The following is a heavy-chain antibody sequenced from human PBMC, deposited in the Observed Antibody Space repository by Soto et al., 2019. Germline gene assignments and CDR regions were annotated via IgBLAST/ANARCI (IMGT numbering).Heavy chain of an antibody. D-gene: IGHD3-9*01. CDR3: ARDSLDFDWLSLDY. CDR1: GYTFTSYA. J-gene: IGHJ4*02. Sequence: QVQLVQSGAEEKKPGASAKVSCKASGYTFTSYAMHWVRQAPGQRLEWMGWINAGNGNTKYSQKFQGRVTITRDTSASTAYMELSSLRSEDTAVYYCARDSLDFDWLSLDYWGQGTLVTVSS. V-gene: IGHV1-3*05. CDR2: INAGNGNT.